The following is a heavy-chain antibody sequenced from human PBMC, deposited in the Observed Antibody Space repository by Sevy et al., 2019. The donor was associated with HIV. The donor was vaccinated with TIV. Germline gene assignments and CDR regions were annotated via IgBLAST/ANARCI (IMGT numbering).Heavy chain of an antibody. CDR2: ISHDGNYK. CDR1: GTNFGAFA. J-gene: IGHJ4*02. V-gene: IGHV3-30-3*01. CDR3: ARLFSCGGDCYYLDY. D-gene: IGHD2-21*02. Sequence: GGSLRLSCAVSGTNFGAFAMHWVRQAPGKGLEWVAVISHDGNYKNYADSVKVRFTISRDDFKNTLYLQMSSLRPEDTAVYFCARLFSCGGDCYYLDYWGQGALVTVSS.